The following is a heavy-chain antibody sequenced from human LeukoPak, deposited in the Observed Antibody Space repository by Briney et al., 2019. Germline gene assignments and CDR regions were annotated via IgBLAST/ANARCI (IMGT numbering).Heavy chain of an antibody. V-gene: IGHV1-18*04. D-gene: IGHD5-24*01. CDR2: ISAYNGNT. Sequence: ASVKVSCKASGYTFTSYYMHWVRQAPGQGLEWMGWISAYNGNTNYAQKLQGRVTMTTDTSTSTAYMELRSLRSDDTAVYYCARTRDGYNRRNAFDIWGQGTMVTVSS. J-gene: IGHJ3*02. CDR3: ARTRDGYNRRNAFDI. CDR1: GYTFTSYY.